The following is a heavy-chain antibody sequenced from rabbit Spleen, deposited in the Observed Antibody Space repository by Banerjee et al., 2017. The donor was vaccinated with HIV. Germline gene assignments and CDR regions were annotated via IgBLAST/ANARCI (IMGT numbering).Heavy chain of an antibody. CDR3: ASDTSYGGTGVALKL. D-gene: IGHD4-2*01. Sequence: QEQLVESGGGLVQPEGSLTLTCTASGFSFSSRDVMCWVRQAPGKGLEWIGCIYAGSGSTYYASWAKGRFTISKTSSTTVTLQMTSLTAADTATYFCASDTSYGGTGVALKLWGPGTLVTVS. CDR1: GFSFSSRDV. V-gene: IGHV1S45*01. J-gene: IGHJ4*01. CDR2: IYAGSGST.